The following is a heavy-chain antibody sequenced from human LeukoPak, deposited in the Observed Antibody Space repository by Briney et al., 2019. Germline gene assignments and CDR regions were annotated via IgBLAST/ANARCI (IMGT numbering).Heavy chain of an antibody. D-gene: IGHD1-26*01. V-gene: IGHV3-23*01. CDR3: AKDRTVGASYWYFDL. J-gene: IGHJ2*01. Sequence: GSLRLSCVASGVTLSNYAMSWARQAPGKGREWVSGISSIGSVGNPYYADSVKGRFTISRDSSRNTLFLHMNTLRAEDTAIYYCAKDRTVGASYWYFDLWGRGTLVTVSS. CDR1: GVTLSNYA. CDR2: ISSIGSVGNP.